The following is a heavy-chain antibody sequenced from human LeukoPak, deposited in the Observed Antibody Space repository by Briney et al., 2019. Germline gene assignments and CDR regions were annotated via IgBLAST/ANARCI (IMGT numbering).Heavy chain of an antibody. CDR3: ARPLTGYSYFDY. Sequence: SETLSLTCTVSGGSISSSPYYWGWIRQPPGKGLEWIGSVYYSGSTSYNPPLKSRVTISVDTSKNQFSPKLNSVTAADTAVYYCARPLTGYSYFDYWGQGTLVTVSS. CDR1: GGSISSSPYY. V-gene: IGHV4-39*01. D-gene: IGHD3-9*01. CDR2: VYYSGST. J-gene: IGHJ4*02.